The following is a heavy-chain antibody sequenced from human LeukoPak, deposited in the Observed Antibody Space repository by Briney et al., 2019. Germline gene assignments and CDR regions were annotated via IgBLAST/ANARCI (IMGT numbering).Heavy chain of an antibody. V-gene: IGHV1-69*04. CDR2: IIPILRIA. CDR1: GGTFSSYA. CDR3: ASDIVVVPAAPYYYYYGMDV. Sequence: SVKVSCKASGGTFSSYAISWVQQAPGHGLEWMGRIIPILRIANYAQKFQGGVTITADKSTSTAYMELSSLRSEDTAVYYCASDIVVVPAAPYYYYYGMDVWGQGTTVTVSS. D-gene: IGHD2-2*01. J-gene: IGHJ6*02.